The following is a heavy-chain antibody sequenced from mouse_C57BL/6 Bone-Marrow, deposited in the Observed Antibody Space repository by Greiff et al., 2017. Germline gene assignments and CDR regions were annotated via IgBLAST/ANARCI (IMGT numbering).Heavy chain of an antibody. CDR1: GFTFSSYA. CDR2: ISSGGDYI. J-gene: IGHJ4*01. V-gene: IGHV5-9-1*02. Sequence: EVKVEESGKGLVKPGGSLKLSCAASGFTFSSYAMSWVRQTPEKRLEWVAYISSGGDYIYYADTVKGRFTISRDNARNTLYLQMSSLKSEDTAMYYCTRRGRGAMDYWGQGTSVTVSS. CDR3: TRRGRGAMDY.